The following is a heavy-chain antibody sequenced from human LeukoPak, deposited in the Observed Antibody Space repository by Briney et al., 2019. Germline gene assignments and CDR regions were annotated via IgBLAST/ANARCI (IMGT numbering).Heavy chain of an antibody. CDR3: ARAYSSSWYPLYNWFDP. CDR1: GGSISSYY. D-gene: IGHD6-13*01. V-gene: IGHV4-59*01. J-gene: IGHJ5*02. Sequence: SETLSLTCTVSGGSISSYYWSWIRQPPGKGLEWIGHIYYSGSTNYNPSLKSRVTISVDTSKNQFSLKLSSVTAADTAVYYCARAYSSSWYPLYNWFDPWGQGTLVTVSP. CDR2: IYYSGST.